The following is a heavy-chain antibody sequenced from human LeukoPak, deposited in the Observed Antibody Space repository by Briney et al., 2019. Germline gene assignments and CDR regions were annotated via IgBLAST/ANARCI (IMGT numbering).Heavy chain of an antibody. V-gene: IGHV4-4*07. Sequence: SETLSLTCTVSGGSISSYCWSWIRQPAGKGLEWIGRIYTSGSTNYNPSLKSRVTMSVDTSKNQFSLKLSSVTAADTAVYYCARAAYSSSYYYYGMDVWGQGTTVTVSS. CDR2: IYTSGST. D-gene: IGHD6-6*01. CDR1: GGSISSYC. J-gene: IGHJ6*02. CDR3: ARAAYSSSYYYYGMDV.